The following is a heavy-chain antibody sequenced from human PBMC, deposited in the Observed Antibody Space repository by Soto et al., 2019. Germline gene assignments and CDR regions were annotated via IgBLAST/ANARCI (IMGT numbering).Heavy chain of an antibody. D-gene: IGHD6-13*01. CDR2: IWYDGSNK. V-gene: IGHV3-33*01. J-gene: IGHJ4*02. Sequence: GGSLRLSCAASGFTFSSYGMHWVRQAPGKGLEWVAVIWYDGSNKYYADSVKGRFTISRDNSKNTLYLQMNSLRAEDTAVYYCERDGNDRIAADGVDYWGQGTLVTVSS. CDR3: ERDGNDRIAADGVDY. CDR1: GFTFSSYG.